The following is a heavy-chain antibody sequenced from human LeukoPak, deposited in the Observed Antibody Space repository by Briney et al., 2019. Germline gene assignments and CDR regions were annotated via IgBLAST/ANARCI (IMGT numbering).Heavy chain of an antibody. CDR2: ISYDGSNK. CDR3: PRGPTYPDV. J-gene: IGHJ6*02. CDR1: GFTFSSYA. Sequence: GRSLRLSCAASGFTFSSYAMHWVRQAPGKGLEWVAVISYDGSNKYYADSVKGRFTISRDNSKNTLYLQMNSLRAEDTAVYYCPRGPTYPDVWGQGTTVTVSS. V-gene: IGHV3-30-3*01.